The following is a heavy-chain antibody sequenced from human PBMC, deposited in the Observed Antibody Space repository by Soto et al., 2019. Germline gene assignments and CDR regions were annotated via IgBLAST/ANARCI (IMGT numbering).Heavy chain of an antibody. D-gene: IGHD3-10*01. CDR1: GGSITSTSYF. J-gene: IGHJ4*02. V-gene: IGHV4-39*01. Sequence: PSETLSLTCTVSGGSITSTSYFWGWIRQPPGKGLEWIGYIYYSGTTYYNPSLKSRVTISADTSKNQFSLKLSSVTAADAAVYYCARHYRDYYGSGSPTHWGQGTLVTAPQ. CDR2: IYYSGTT. CDR3: ARHYRDYYGSGSPTH.